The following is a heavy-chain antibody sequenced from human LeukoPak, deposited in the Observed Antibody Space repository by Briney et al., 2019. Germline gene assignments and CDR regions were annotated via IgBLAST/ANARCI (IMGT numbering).Heavy chain of an antibody. D-gene: IGHD6-13*01. Sequence: ESGGSLRLSCAASGFIFSSYNMNWVRRAPGKGLEWVSFISSSSSYIYYADSVKGRFTIPRDNAKNSLYLQMNSLRAEDTAVYYCARAPGYRSFLDYWGQGTLVTVSS. J-gene: IGHJ4*02. V-gene: IGHV3-21*01. CDR1: GFIFSSYN. CDR2: ISSSSSYI. CDR3: ARAPGYRSFLDY.